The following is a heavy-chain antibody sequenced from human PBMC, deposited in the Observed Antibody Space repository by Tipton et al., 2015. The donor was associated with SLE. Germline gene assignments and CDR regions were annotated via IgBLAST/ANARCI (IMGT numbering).Heavy chain of an antibody. J-gene: IGHJ4*02. CDR2: IYYSGST. D-gene: IGHD5-18*01. CDR3: ARRGGYTYGFNY. V-gene: IGHV4-39*01. CDR1: GGSISSSSYY. Sequence: TLSLTCTVSGGSISSSSYYWGWIRQPPGKGLEWIGSIYYSGSTYYNPSLKSRVTISVDTPKNQFSLKVSSVTAADTAVYYCARRGGYTYGFNYWGQGTLVTVSS.